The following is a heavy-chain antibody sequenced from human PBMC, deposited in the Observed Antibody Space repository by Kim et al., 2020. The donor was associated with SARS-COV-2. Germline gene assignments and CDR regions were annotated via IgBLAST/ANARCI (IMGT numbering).Heavy chain of an antibody. V-gene: IGHV1-24*01. D-gene: IGHD4-17*01. J-gene: IGHJ4*02. CDR3: ATMRGDYNGGYYFDY. Sequence: AQKVQGRVTMTEDTSTDTAYMELSSLRSGDAAVYYCATMRGDYNGGYYFDYWGQGTLVTVSS.